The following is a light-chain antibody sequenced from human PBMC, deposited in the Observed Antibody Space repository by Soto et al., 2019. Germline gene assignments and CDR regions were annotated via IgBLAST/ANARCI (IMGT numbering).Light chain of an antibody. CDR2: GAS. Sequence: EIVMTQSPATLSVSPGERVTLSCWASQSVRSNLAWYQQKPGQAPRLLIYGASTRASDIPARFSGSGSGTDFTVTISSLQSEDFAVYYCQQYNNWPPLYTFGQGTKLEVK. CDR1: QSVRSN. CDR3: QQYNNWPPLYT. J-gene: IGKJ2*01. V-gene: IGKV3-15*01.